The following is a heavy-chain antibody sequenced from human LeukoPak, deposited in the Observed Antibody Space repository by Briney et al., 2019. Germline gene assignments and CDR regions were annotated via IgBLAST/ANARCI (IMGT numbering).Heavy chain of an antibody. CDR3: ARLGESEDYYMDV. J-gene: IGHJ6*03. CDR2: TYPGDSDT. V-gene: IGHV5-51*03. Sequence: PGESLKISCKGSGYSFTSHWIGWVRQMPGKGLEWMGITYPGDSDTRYSPSFQGQVTISADKSISTAYLQWSSLKASDTAMYYCARLGESEDYYMDVWGKGTTVTVSS. CDR1: GYSFTSHW. D-gene: IGHD3-16*01.